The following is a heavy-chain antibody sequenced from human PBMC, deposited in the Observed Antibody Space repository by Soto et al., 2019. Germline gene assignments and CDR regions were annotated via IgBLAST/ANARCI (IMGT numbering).Heavy chain of an antibody. J-gene: IGHJ3*02. V-gene: IGHV3-72*01. CDR3: ATHYGGDSLFSRRDFDI. Sequence: GSLRLSCAASGFTFSDHYMDWVRQAPGKGLEWVGRTRDKANSYTAAYGASVKGRFTISRDDSKNSLYLQMNSLKTEDTAMYYCATHYGGDSLFSRRDFDIWGPGTMVTVSS. CDR1: GFTFSDHY. CDR2: TRDKANSYTA. D-gene: IGHD4-17*01.